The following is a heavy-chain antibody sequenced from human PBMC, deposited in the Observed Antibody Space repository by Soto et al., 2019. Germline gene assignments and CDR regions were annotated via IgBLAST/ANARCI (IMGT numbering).Heavy chain of an antibody. V-gene: IGHV3-30*18. CDR1: GFTFSSYG. CDR3: EKACPYDSSGPHDY. J-gene: IGHJ4*02. Sequence: PGGSLRLSCAASGFTFSSYGMHWVRQAPGKGLEWVAVISYDGSNKYYADSVKGRFTISRDKSKNTLYLQMNSLRAEDTAVYYCEKACPYDSSGPHDYWGQGTLVTVSS. D-gene: IGHD3-22*01. CDR2: ISYDGSNK.